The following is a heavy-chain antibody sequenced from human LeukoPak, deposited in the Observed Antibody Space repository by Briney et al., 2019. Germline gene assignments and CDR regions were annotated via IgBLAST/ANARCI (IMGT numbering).Heavy chain of an antibody. D-gene: IGHD2-21*02. CDR2: ISSSSSTI. Sequence: GESLTLSCASSELPFSRYSMNSIRQAPGKGPESVSYISSSSSTIYYADSVKGRFTISRDNAKNSLYLQMNSLRDEDTAVYYCARDSLYCGGACHLGYWGQGTLVTVSS. CDR3: ARDSLYCGGACHLGY. J-gene: IGHJ4*02. CDR1: ELPFSRYS. V-gene: IGHV3-48*02.